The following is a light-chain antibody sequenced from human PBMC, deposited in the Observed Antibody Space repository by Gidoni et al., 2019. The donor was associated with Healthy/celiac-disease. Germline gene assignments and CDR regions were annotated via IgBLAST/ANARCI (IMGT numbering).Light chain of an antibody. CDR1: QGISSY. V-gene: IGKV1-8*01. CDR2: AAS. CDR3: QQYYSYPS. J-gene: IGKJ3*01. Sequence: AIPMTQSPSSFSASTGDRVTITCRASQGISSYLAWYQQKPGKAPKLRIYAASTLQSGVPSRFSGSGSGTDFTLTISCLQSEDFATYYCQQYYSYPSFGPGTKVDIK.